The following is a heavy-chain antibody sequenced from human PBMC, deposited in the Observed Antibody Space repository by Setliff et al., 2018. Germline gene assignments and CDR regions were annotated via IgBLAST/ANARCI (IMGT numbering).Heavy chain of an antibody. CDR1: GFTFSRYW. J-gene: IGHJ6*02. CDR2: IKQDGSEK. V-gene: IGHV3-7*01. Sequence: SGGSLRLSCAASGFTFSRYWMSWVRQAPGKGLEWVANIKQDGSEKYYVDSVKGRFTISRDNAKNSLYLQMNSLRAEDTAVYYCARDHVYGSQYYYYYYGMDVWGQGTTVTAP. D-gene: IGHD3-10*01. CDR3: ARDHVYGSQYYYYYYGMDV.